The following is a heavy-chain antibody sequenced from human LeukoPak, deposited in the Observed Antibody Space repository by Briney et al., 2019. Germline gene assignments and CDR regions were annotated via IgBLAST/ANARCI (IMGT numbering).Heavy chain of an antibody. CDR1: GFTFDDYG. CDR2: INWNGGST. J-gene: IGHJ4*02. D-gene: IGHD4-17*01. Sequence: GSLRLSCAASGFTFDDYGMSWVRQAPGKGLEWVSGINWNGGSTGYAVSVKGRFTISRDNAKNSLYLQMNSLRAEDTALYHCARDIETTVTTGYDYWGQGTLVTVSS. CDR3: ARDIETTVTTGYDY. V-gene: IGHV3-20*01.